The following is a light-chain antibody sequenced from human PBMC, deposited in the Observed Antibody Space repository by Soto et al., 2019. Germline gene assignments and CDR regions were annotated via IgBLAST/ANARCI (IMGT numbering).Light chain of an antibody. CDR1: SSDVGGYNY. CDR3: SSYTTSSTYV. CDR2: QVT. J-gene: IGLJ1*01. V-gene: IGLV2-14*01. Sequence: QPVLTQPASVSGSPGQSITISCTGTSSDVGGYNYVSWYQHHPGKVPKLMIFQVTKRPSGVSDRFYGSKSGNTASLTISGLQAEDEGDYFCSSYTTSSTYVLGTGTKVTVL.